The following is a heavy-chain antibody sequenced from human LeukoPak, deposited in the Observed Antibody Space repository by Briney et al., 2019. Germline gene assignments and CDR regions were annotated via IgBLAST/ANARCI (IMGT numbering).Heavy chain of an antibody. D-gene: IGHD3-22*01. CDR2: INSNSGGT. CDR1: GYTFTGYY. Sequence: ASVKVSCKASGYTFTGYYMHWVRQAPGQGLEWMGRINSNSGGTNYAQKFQGRVTMTRDRSISTAYMELSSLRSDDTAVYYCARASQDYYDSSDRGYFDHWGQGTLVTVSS. CDR3: ARASQDYYDSSDRGYFDH. V-gene: IGHV1-2*06. J-gene: IGHJ4*02.